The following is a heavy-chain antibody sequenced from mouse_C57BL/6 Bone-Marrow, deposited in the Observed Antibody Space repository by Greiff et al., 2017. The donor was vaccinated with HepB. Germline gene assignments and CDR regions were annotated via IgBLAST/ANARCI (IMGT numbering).Heavy chain of an antibody. J-gene: IGHJ4*01. Sequence: QVQLQQSGPELVKPGASVKISCKASGYSFTSYYIHWVKQRPGQGLEWIGWIYPGSGNTKYNEKFKGKATLTADTSSSTAYMQLSTLTSEDSAVYYCARKSNGAMDYWGQGTSVTVSS. D-gene: IGHD2-5*01. CDR3: ARKSNGAMDY. V-gene: IGHV1-66*01. CDR2: IYPGSGNT. CDR1: GYSFTSYY.